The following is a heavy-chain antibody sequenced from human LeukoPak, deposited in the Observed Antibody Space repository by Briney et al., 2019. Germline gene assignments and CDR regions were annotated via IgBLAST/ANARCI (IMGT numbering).Heavy chain of an antibody. CDR2: IYYTGST. CDR3: ARVARLRTWIQNDY. D-gene: IGHD5-18*01. J-gene: IGHJ4*02. Sequence: PSETLSLTCTVSGGSINGYYWSWIRQSPGKGLESLGYIYYTGSTNYNPSLKSRVTMSVDTSRNQFFLRLSSVTAADTAVYYCARVARLRTWIQNDYWGQGTLVTVSS. V-gene: IGHV4-59*01. CDR1: GGSINGYY.